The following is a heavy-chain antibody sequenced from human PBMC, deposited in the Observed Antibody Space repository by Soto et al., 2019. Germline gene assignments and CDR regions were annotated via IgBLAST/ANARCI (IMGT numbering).Heavy chain of an antibody. V-gene: IGHV3-21*01. Sequence: GGSLRLSCAASGLTLSSYSMNWVRKAPGKGLEWVSSISSSSRYIYYADSVKGRFTISRDNAKNSLYLQMNSLRAEDTAVYYCARWGFDTIFGVKYYFYGMDVWGQGTTVTVSS. J-gene: IGHJ6*02. CDR2: ISSSSRYI. CDR1: GLTLSSYS. CDR3: ARWGFDTIFGVKYYFYGMDV. D-gene: IGHD3-3*01.